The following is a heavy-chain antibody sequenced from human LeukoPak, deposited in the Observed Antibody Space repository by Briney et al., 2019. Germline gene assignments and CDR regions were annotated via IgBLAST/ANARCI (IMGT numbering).Heavy chain of an antibody. CDR2: ISSSGSTI. V-gene: IGHV3-11*04. CDR1: GFTFSDYY. CDR3: ARGKQRHCSSSSCYTESDY. D-gene: IGHD2-2*02. J-gene: IGHJ4*02. Sequence: GGYLRLSCAASGFTFSDYYMSWLRQAPGKGLEWVSYISSSGSTIYYADSVKGRFTISRDNAKHSLYLQMNSLRAEDAAVYYCARGKQRHCSSSSCYTESDYWGQGILVTVSS.